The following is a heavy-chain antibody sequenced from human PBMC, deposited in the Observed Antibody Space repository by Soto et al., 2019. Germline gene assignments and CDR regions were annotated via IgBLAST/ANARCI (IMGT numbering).Heavy chain of an antibody. D-gene: IGHD3-22*01. CDR1: GYTFTSYY. Sequence: GASVKVSCKASGYTFTSYYMHWVRQAPGQGLEWMGINNPSGGSTSYAQKFQGRVTMTRDTSTSTVYMELSSLRSEDTAVYYCASGHSSGYYFHSWGQGTLVTVSS. CDR2: NNPSGGST. J-gene: IGHJ4*02. CDR3: ASGHSSGYYFHS. V-gene: IGHV1-46*01.